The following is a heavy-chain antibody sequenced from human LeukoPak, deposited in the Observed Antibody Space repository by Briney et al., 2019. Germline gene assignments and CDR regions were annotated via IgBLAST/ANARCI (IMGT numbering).Heavy chain of an antibody. V-gene: IGHV1-3*01. CDR2: INAGNGNT. CDR3: ARDCSSTSCYIAFDI. Sequence: GASVKVSCTASGYTFTSYAMHWVRQAPGQRLEWMGWINAGNGNTKYSQKFQGRVTITRDTSASTAYMELSSLRPEDTAVYYCARDCSSTSCYIAFDIWGQGTMVTVSS. D-gene: IGHD2-2*02. CDR1: GYTFTSYA. J-gene: IGHJ3*02.